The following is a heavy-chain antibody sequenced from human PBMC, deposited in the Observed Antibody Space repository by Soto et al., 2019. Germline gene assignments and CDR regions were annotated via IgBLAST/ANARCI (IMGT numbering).Heavy chain of an antibody. J-gene: IGHJ4*02. Sequence: EVQLVESGGDLVQPGGSLRLSCAASGFTFSSYSMNWVRQAPGKGLEWISYVSSTSSAIYYADSVEGRFTISRDNAKNALYLQMNSLRDEDTAIYYCARDGGASYCEIDYWGRGTLVTVSS. CDR3: ARDGGASYCEIDY. CDR1: GFTFSSYS. D-gene: IGHD1-26*01. V-gene: IGHV3-48*02. CDR2: VSSTSSAI.